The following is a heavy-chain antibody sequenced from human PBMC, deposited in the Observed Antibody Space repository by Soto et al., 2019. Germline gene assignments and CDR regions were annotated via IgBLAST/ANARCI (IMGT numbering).Heavy chain of an antibody. D-gene: IGHD6-13*01. CDR3: AYNPDSSSWRGPVY. CDR2: ISGSGGST. CDR1: GFTFGSYA. V-gene: IGHV3-23*01. Sequence: PGGSLRLSCAASGFTFGSYAMSWVRQAPGKGLEWVSAISGSGGSTYYADSVKGRFTISRDNSKNTLYLQMNSLRAEDTAVYYCAYNPDSSSWRGPVYWGQGTLVTVSS. J-gene: IGHJ4*02.